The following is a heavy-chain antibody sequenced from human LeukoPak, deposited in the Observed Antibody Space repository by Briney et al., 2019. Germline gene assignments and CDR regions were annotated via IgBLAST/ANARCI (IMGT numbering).Heavy chain of an antibody. D-gene: IGHD6-19*01. Sequence: SETLSLTCTVSAGSISRYYWSWIRQPPGKGREWIGYIHYSGTTNYNPSLKSRVTISVDTSKNQFSLKLSSVTAADTAVYYCAGGGQWLAFDYWGQGTLVTVSS. V-gene: IGHV4-59*01. CDR1: AGSISRYY. J-gene: IGHJ4*02. CDR3: AGGGQWLAFDY. CDR2: IHYSGTT.